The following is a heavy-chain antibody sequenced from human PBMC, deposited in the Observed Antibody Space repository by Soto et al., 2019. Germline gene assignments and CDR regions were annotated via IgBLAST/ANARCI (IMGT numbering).Heavy chain of an antibody. J-gene: IGHJ4*02. CDR3: ARDGTGWTGGDH. D-gene: IGHD6-19*01. CDR2: LWRDGSKV. V-gene: IGHV3-33*01. Sequence: LRLSCAASGFTFSAYDMHWVRQAPGKRLEWVAVLWRDGSKVYYADSVKGRFIISRDNSKNTLYLEMNSLRVEDTAVYYCARDGTGWTGGDHWGQGTLVTVSS. CDR1: GFTFSAYD.